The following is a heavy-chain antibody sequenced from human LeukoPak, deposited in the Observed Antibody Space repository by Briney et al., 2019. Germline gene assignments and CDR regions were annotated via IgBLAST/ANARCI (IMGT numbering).Heavy chain of an antibody. Sequence: SVKVSCKASGGTFSSYAISWVRQAPGQGLEWMGRIIPILDIANYAQKFQGRVTITADKSTSTAYMELSSLRSEDTAVYYCARDADDDYSNPSLDYWGQGTLVTVSS. J-gene: IGHJ4*02. V-gene: IGHV1-69*04. CDR3: ARDADDDYSNPSLDY. CDR2: IIPILDIA. D-gene: IGHD4-4*01. CDR1: GGTFSSYA.